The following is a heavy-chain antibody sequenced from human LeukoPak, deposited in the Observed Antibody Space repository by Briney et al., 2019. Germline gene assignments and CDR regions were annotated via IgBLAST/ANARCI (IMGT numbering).Heavy chain of an antibody. CDR3: AAGSGWYSPDY. CDR1: GHSLSELV. CDR2: FDPEDGKT. D-gene: IGHD6-19*01. Sequence: ASVKVSCKASGHSLSELVMHWVRQGPGKGLEWMGGFDPEDGKTIYAQKFQGRVTMTEDTSTDTAYMELFSLRSEDTAVYYCAAGSGWYSPDYWGQGTLVTVSS. V-gene: IGHV1-24*01. J-gene: IGHJ4*02.